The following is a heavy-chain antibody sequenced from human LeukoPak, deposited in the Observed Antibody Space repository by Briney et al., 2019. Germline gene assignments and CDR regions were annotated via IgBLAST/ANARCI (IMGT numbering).Heavy chain of an antibody. Sequence: ASVKVSCKASGYTFTSYGISWVRQAPGQGLEWMGWISAYNGNTNYAQKLQGRVTMTTDTSTSTAYMELRSLRSDDTAVYYCARAVSRQNPHLYGYWGQGTPVTVSS. CDR1: GYTFTSYG. V-gene: IGHV1-18*04. J-gene: IGHJ4*02. CDR2: ISAYNGNT. D-gene: IGHD2-8*01. CDR3: ARAVSRQNPHLYGY.